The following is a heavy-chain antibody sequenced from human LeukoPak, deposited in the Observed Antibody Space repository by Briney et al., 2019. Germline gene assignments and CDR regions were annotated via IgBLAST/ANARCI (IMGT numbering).Heavy chain of an antibody. V-gene: IGHV1-2*02. CDR1: VYTFTDYY. CDR2: INTKNGDT. D-gene: IGHD2-8*02. Sequence: GASVKVSCKSSVYTFTDYYIHWVRQARGQGRAWVGGINTKNGDTNYAQSFQGRVTMTRDNSISTAYMEMSRLRSEDTAVYYCAREYVPFTGGRKPFDYWGQGTLVTVSS. CDR3: AREYVPFTGGRKPFDY. J-gene: IGHJ4*02.